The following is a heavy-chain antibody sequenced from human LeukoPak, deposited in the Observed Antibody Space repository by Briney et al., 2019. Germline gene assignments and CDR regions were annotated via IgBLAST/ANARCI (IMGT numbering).Heavy chain of an antibody. J-gene: IGHJ4*02. Sequence: GASLRLSCAASGFTFSSYAMSWVRQAPGKGLEWVSAISGSGGSTYYADSVKGRFTISRDNSKNTLYLLMNSLGAEDTAVYYCSTNHLVVPAAIEVFDYWGQGTLVTVSS. D-gene: IGHD2-2*02. CDR3: STNHLVVPAAIEVFDY. CDR2: ISGSGGST. V-gene: IGHV3-23*01. CDR1: GFTFSSYA.